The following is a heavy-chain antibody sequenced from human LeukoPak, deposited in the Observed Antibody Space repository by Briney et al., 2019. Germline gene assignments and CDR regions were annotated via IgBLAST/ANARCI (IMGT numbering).Heavy chain of an antibody. CDR2: IRYDGNK. CDR3: AKGYRNHLLILLDS. V-gene: IGHV3-30*02. J-gene: IGHJ5*01. CDR1: GFTFSSSD. D-gene: IGHD3-16*01. Sequence: GGSLRLSCAASGFTFSSSDMHWVRQAPGKGLEWVAFIRYDGNKYYADSVKGRLTITRDNSKNTLYLQMNSMRAADTAVYYCAKGYRNHLLILLDSWGQGTLVTVSS.